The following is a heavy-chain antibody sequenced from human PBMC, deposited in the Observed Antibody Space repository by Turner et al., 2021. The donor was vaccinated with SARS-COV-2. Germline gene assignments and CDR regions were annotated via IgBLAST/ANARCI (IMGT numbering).Heavy chain of an antibody. Sequence: EVQELESWGGCVLHGGCLRRFCSASGFTFSGYAMSWVRQAAWKVLEWVSASSGSGGSSYNADSVKGRFAISRDNSKNTLYLRMNSLRAEDTAVDCCAKGPMYSSGWTAGWGQGTLVTVSS. CDR3: AKGPMYSSGWTAG. J-gene: IGHJ4*02. CDR1: GFTFSGYA. D-gene: IGHD6-19*01. CDR2: SSGSGGSS. V-gene: IGHV3-23*01.